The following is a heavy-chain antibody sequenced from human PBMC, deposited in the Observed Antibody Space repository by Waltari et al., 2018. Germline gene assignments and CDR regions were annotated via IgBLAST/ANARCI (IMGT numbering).Heavy chain of an antibody. V-gene: IGHV3-48*04. J-gene: IGHJ4*02. CDR3: ASSSSWHFDY. CDR1: GVTCSAYA. D-gene: IGHD6-13*01. CDR2: ISSSGSTI. Sequence: EVQLLESVGGLVQPGGSLRLSCAASGVTCSAYAMTWVRQAQGKGLEWVSYISSSGSTIYYADSLKGRFTISSDNAKNPLYLQMNSLSAEDTAVYYCASSSSWHFDYWGQGTLVTVSS.